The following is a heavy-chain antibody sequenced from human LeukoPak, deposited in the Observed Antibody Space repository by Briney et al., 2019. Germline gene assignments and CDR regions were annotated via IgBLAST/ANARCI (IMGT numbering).Heavy chain of an antibody. Sequence: GGSLRLSCAASGFTFSSYEMNWVRQAPGKGLECVSYISSGSTIYAADSVKGRFTICRDNAKNSLYLQMNSLRAEDTAVYFCARESIAVARAPFDYWGQGTLVTVSS. D-gene: IGHD6-19*01. V-gene: IGHV3-48*03. CDR3: ARESIAVARAPFDY. J-gene: IGHJ4*01. CDR1: GFTFSSYE. CDR2: ISSGSTI.